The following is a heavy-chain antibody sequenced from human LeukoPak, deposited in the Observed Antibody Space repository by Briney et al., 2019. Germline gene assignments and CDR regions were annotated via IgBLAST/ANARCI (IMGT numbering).Heavy chain of an antibody. D-gene: IGHD2-2*01. Sequence: GRSLRLSCAASGFTFDDYGMTWVRQAARNWLEWVAGINWIGGSTGYADSVKGRFTISRDNAKNSMYMQMNSLRADDTALYYCAREGAAAAASDAFDIWGQGTMVTVSS. J-gene: IGHJ3*02. CDR2: INWIGGST. V-gene: IGHV3-20*04. CDR3: AREGAAAAASDAFDI. CDR1: GFTFDDYG.